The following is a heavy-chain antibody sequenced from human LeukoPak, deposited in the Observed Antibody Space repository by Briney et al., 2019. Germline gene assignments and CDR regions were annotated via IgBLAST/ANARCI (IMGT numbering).Heavy chain of an antibody. CDR3: TKDPVGTTDFDS. D-gene: IGHD1-14*01. Sequence: PGGSLRLSCAASGFTFSSYGMYWVRQAPGKGLEWVAVISFDGSNKYYADSVGGRFTVSRDNSKDTLYLQMSSLRAEDTAIYYCTKDPVGTTDFDSWGQGTLVTVSS. J-gene: IGHJ4*02. CDR1: GFTFSSYG. V-gene: IGHV3-30*18. CDR2: ISFDGSNK.